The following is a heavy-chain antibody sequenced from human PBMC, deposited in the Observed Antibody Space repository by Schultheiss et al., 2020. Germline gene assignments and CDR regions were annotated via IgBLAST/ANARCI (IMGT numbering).Heavy chain of an antibody. CDR3: ARHSSSWYYCFDY. D-gene: IGHD6-13*01. J-gene: IGHJ4*02. CDR1: GGSISSYY. Sequence: SETLSLTCTVSGGSISSYYWSWIRQPPGKGLEWIGYIYYSGSTNYNPSLKSRVTISVDTSKNQFSLELTSVTAADTAVYYCARHSSSWYYCFDYWGQGTLVTVSS. V-gene: IGHV4-59*12. CDR2: IYYSGST.